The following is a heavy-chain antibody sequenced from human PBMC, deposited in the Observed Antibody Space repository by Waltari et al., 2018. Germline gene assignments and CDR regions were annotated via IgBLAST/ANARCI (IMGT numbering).Heavy chain of an antibody. CDR2: IYSGGST. Sequence: EVQLVESGGGLIQPGGSLRLSCAASGFTVSRNYLSWVRPAPGKGLEWVSVIYSGGSTYYADSVKGRFTISRDNSKNTLYLQMNSLRAEDTAVYYCARVPPPGEGGYYFDYWGQGTLVTVSS. J-gene: IGHJ4*02. CDR3: ARVPPPGEGGYYFDY. D-gene: IGHD2-21*01. V-gene: IGHV3-53*01. CDR1: GFTVSRNY.